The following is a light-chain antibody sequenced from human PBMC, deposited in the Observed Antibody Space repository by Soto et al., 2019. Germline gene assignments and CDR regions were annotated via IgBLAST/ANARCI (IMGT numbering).Light chain of an antibody. CDR1: QSVSSDF. V-gene: IGKV3-20*01. Sequence: EIVLTQSPGILSLSPGERATLSCRASQSVSSDFLAWYQQKPGQAPRLLLYGASTKATGIPDRFSGSGSETDFSLTISRLEPEDVALYYCQQYDTSPITFGQGTRLQIK. CDR3: QQYDTSPIT. J-gene: IGKJ5*01. CDR2: GAS.